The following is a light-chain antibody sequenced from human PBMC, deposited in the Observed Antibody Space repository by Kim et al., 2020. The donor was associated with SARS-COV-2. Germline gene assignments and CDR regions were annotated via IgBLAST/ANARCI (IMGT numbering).Light chain of an antibody. V-gene: IGKV4-1*01. J-gene: IGKJ2*03. Sequence: DIVMTQSPDSLAVSLGERATLNCKSSQTVLYNSNNKNYLAWYQQKPGQAPKLLIYWASIRESGVFDRFSGSGSETDFTLTISSLQAEDVAVYYCQQYYSTPPSFGQGTKLEIK. CDR1: QTVLYNSNNKNY. CDR2: WAS. CDR3: QQYYSTPPS.